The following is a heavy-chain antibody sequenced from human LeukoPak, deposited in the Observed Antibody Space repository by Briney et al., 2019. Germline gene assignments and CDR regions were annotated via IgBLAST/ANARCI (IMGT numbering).Heavy chain of an antibody. V-gene: IGHV3-21*01. CDR3: ARDTSHGDYHFSY. Sequence: GGSLRLSCAASGFTFSSYSMNWVRQAPGKGLEWVSSISSSSSYIYYADSVKGRFTISRDNAKNSLYLQMNSLRAEDTAVYYCARDTSHGDYHFSYWGQGTLVTVSS. D-gene: IGHD4-17*01. CDR1: GFTFSSYS. J-gene: IGHJ4*02. CDR2: ISSSSSYI.